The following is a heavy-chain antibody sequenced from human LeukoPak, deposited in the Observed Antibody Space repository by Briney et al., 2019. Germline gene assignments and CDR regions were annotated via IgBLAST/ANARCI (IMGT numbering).Heavy chain of an antibody. CDR1: GYTFMSYG. V-gene: IGHV1-18*01. J-gene: IGHJ4*02. D-gene: IGHD2-2*01. Sequence: ASVKVSCKASGYTFMSYGISWVRQAPEQGLEWMGWISAHNGNTNYAQKLQGRVTMTTDTSTSTAYMELSSLRSEDTAVYYCATSGDIVVVPAAFGYWGQGTLVTVSS. CDR3: ATSGDIVVVPAAFGY. CDR2: ISAHNGNT.